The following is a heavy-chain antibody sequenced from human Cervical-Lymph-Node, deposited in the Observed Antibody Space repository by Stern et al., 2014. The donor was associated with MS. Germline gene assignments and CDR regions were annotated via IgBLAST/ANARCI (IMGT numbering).Heavy chain of an antibody. CDR3: ARQRYYDTSGYLDL. Sequence: EVQLVESGAEVKQPGQSLKISCKVSGYTFTFYWIVWVRQMPGKGLERMGIISPSDSETSYSPSLQGQGTISVDRSISTAYLQWSSLRASDTAIYYCARQRYYDTSGYLDLWGQGTLVTVSS. D-gene: IGHD3-9*01. CDR1: GYTFTFYW. V-gene: IGHV5-51*01. J-gene: IGHJ5*02. CDR2: ISPSDSET.